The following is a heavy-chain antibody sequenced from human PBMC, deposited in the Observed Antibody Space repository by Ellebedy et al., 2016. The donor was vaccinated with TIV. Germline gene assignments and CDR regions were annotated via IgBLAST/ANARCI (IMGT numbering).Heavy chain of an antibody. CDR1: GFSFSFHD. CDR3: ATVDH. J-gene: IGHJ5*02. Sequence: GESLKISCAVSGFSFSFHDMHWVRQAPGKGLEWIAFMTSDETFEYYADSVKGRFTVSRDNTKNTLFLQLHSLTIEDTGVYFCATVDHWGQGSQVTVSS. CDR2: MTSDETFE. V-gene: IGHV3-30*02.